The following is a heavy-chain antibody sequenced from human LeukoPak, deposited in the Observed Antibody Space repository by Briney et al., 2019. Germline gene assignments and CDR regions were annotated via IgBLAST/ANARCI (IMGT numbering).Heavy chain of an antibody. D-gene: IGHD6-13*01. V-gene: IGHV3-23*01. Sequence: GGSLRLSCAASGFTFSSYAMSWVRQAPGKGLEWVSAISCSGGSTYYADSVKGRFTISRDNSKNTLYLQMNSLRAEGTAVYYCAKAVGGQQSYYYYYMDVWGKGTTVTVSS. CDR1: GFTFSSYA. CDR2: ISCSGGST. J-gene: IGHJ6*03. CDR3: AKAVGGQQSYYYYYMDV.